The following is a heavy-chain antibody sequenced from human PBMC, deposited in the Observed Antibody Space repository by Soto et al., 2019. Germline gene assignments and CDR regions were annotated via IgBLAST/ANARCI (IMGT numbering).Heavy chain of an antibody. D-gene: IGHD3-22*01. V-gene: IGHV1-2*02. CDR1: GSTFTGYY. J-gene: IGHJ5*02. Sequence: ASVKVSCKASGSTFTGYYMHWVRQAPGQGLEWMGWINPNSGGTNYAQKFQGRVTMTRDTSISTAYMELSRLRSDDTAVYYCARAPRYYYDSSGYHTEFDPWGQGTLVTVAS. CDR2: INPNSGGT. CDR3: ARAPRYYYDSSGYHTEFDP.